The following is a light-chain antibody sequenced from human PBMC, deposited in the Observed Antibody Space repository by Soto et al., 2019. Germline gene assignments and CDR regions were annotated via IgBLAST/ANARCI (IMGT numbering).Light chain of an antibody. J-gene: IGKJ1*01. CDR3: QPYGSSPPRT. V-gene: IGKV3-20*01. Sequence: EIVFTQSPGILSLSPGERATLSCRASHSVSNDFLAWYQQKPGQAPRLLIYGASTRATDVPDRFSGSGSGADFTLSISRLEPEDFAVYYCQPYGSSPPRTSGQGTKADIK. CDR1: HSVSNDF. CDR2: GAS.